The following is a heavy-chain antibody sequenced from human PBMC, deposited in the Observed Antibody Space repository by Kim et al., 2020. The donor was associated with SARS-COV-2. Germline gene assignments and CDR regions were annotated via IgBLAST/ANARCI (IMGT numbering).Heavy chain of an antibody. CDR2: FNHRGST. D-gene: IGHD3-22*01. CDR1: GESFIDHY. Sequence: SETLSLTCAVYGESFIDHYWAWIRQPPGKGLEWIGRFNHRGSTDSNPSLKGRVTMSIDTFRNRFSLKLYSVTAAATAVYYCARGPLRGYYFDYWGPGPLV. V-gene: IGHV4-34*01. CDR3: ARGPLRGYYFDY. J-gene: IGHJ4*02.